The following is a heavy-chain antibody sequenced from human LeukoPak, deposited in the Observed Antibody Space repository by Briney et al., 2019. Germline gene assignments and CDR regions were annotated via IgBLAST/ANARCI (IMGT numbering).Heavy chain of an antibody. V-gene: IGHV3-7*01. CDR3: AREFYYYDSSGYAFDY. Sequence: PGGSLRLSCAASGFTFGSYWMSWVRQAPGKGLEWVANIKQDGSEKYYVDSVKGRFTISRDNAKNSLYLQMNSLRAEDTAVYYCAREFYYYDSSGYAFDYWGQGTLVTVSS. D-gene: IGHD3-22*01. J-gene: IGHJ4*02. CDR1: GFTFGSYW. CDR2: IKQDGSEK.